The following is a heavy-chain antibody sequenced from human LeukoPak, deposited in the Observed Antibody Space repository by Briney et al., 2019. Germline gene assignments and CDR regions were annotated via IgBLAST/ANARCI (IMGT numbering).Heavy chain of an antibody. Sequence: SVKVSCKASGGTFSSYAISWVRQAPGQGLEWMGGIIPIFGTANYAQKFQGRVTITADESTSTAYMELSSLRSEDTAVYYCAGEAYCGGDCSNWFDPWGQGTLVTVSS. CDR2: IIPIFGTA. V-gene: IGHV1-69*13. CDR3: AGEAYCGGDCSNWFDP. J-gene: IGHJ5*02. CDR1: GGTFSSYA. D-gene: IGHD2-21*02.